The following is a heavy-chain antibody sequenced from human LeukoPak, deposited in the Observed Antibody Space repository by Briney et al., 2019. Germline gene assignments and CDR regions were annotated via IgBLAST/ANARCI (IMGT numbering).Heavy chain of an antibody. Sequence: ASVTVSCKASGYTFTSYGISWVRQATGQRPEWMGWMSPNSGDTGYAQKFQDRVAMTRNTSISTAYMELSSLRSDDTAVYYCARGPPNWGYDYWGPGTLVTVSS. D-gene: IGHD7-27*01. V-gene: IGHV1-8*02. J-gene: IGHJ4*02. CDR3: ARGPPNWGYDY. CDR1: GYTFTSYG. CDR2: MSPNSGDT.